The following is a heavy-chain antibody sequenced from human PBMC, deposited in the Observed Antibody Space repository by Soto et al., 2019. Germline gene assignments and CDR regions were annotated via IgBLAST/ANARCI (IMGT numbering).Heavy chain of an antibody. CDR3: AREDPRGSGWYHWFDP. D-gene: IGHD6-19*01. Sequence: GPSVKVSRKASGYTFTNYARPWGRPAPGQRLEWMGWINAGNGNTKYSQKFQGRVTFTRDTSASTAYMELSSLTSEDTAVYYCAREDPRGSGWYHWFDPWGQGTLVTVSS. V-gene: IGHV1-3*01. J-gene: IGHJ5*02. CDR2: INAGNGNT. CDR1: GYTFTNYA.